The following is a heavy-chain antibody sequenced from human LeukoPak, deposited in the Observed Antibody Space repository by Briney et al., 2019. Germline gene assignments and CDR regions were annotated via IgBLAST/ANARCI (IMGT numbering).Heavy chain of an antibody. V-gene: IGHV4-39*01. CDR1: GGSISSSSYY. CDR3: ARGPAFGLYSGYARKYYYYYYMDV. CDR2: IYYSGST. D-gene: IGHD5-12*01. Sequence: PSETLSLTCTVSGGSISSSSYYWGWIRQPPGKGLEWIGSIYYSGSTYYNPSLKSRVTISVDTSKNQFSLKLSSVTAADTAVYYCARGPAFGLYSGYARKYYYYYYMDVWGKGTTVTVSS. J-gene: IGHJ6*03.